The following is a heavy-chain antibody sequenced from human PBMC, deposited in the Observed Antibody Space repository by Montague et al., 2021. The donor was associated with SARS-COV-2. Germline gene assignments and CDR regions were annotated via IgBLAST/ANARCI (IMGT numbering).Heavy chain of an antibody. CDR2: ISYTGNT. CDR3: TRGGTYHYGMDV. D-gene: IGHD3-16*01. J-gene: IGHJ6*02. V-gene: IGHV4-4*02. CDR1: DGSISSPNW. Sequence: SETLSLTCAVSDGSISSPNWWNWVRQPPGKGLEWIGEISYTGNTNYTPSLKSRVTIFIDKSKHHFSLQLSSVTAADTAVYYCTRGGTYHYGMDVWGQGTTVAVSS.